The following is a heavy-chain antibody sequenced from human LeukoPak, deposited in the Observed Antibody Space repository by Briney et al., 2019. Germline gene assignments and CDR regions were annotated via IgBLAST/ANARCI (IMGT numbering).Heavy chain of an antibody. J-gene: IGHJ4*02. CDR1: GFTFSSYS. Sequence: GGSLRLSCAASGFTFSSYSMNWVRQAPGKGLEWVSSISCSSSYIYYADSVKGRFTISRDNAKNSLYLQMNSLRAEDTAVYYCAREFSGYDFWSGYLNPADYWGQGTLVTVSS. D-gene: IGHD3-3*01. CDR2: ISCSSSYI. V-gene: IGHV3-21*01. CDR3: AREFSGYDFWSGYLNPADY.